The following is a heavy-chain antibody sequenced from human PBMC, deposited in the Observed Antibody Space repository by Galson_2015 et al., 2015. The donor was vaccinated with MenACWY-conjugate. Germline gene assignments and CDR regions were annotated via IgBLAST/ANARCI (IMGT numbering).Heavy chain of an antibody. V-gene: IGHV1-3*01. CDR3: ARGASPLIGYLKRDLFDP. CDR2: INAGNGNT. Sequence: SVKVSCKAAGYTFTLYAMHWVRQAPGQRLEWMGWINAGNGNTKYSQKFQDRVIISRDIAASTVYMEVTSLGSEDTGVYYCARGASPLIGYLKRDLFDPWGQGTLLIVSS. J-gene: IGHJ5*02. CDR1: GYTFTLYA. D-gene: IGHD3-9*01.